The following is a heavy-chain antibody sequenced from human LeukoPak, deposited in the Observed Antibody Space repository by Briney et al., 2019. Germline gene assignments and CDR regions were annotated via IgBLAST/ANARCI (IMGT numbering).Heavy chain of an antibody. D-gene: IGHD3-22*01. CDR1: GFTFSIFA. J-gene: IGHJ4*02. CDR2: ISGSGGST. V-gene: IGHV3-23*01. CDR3: AKNSRSIGYYLDY. Sequence: GGSLRLSCAASGFTFSIFAMSWVRQAPGKGLEWVSTISGSGGSTSYADSVKGRFTISRDNSKNTLYLQMNSLRAEDTALYYCAKNSRSIGYYLDYWGQGTLVTVSS.